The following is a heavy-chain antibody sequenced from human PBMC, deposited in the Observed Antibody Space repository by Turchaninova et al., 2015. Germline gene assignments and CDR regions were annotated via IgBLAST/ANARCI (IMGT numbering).Heavy chain of an antibody. J-gene: IGHJ4*02. V-gene: IGHV2-5*02. CDR1: GLSLSTRGVG. D-gene: IGHD3-22*01. CDR2: SYWDDDK. CDR3: AHRPLRSSSGYYYYFDY. Sequence: QIPLKESGPTLVKPTQDLTLTCTFSGLSLSTRGVGGGWFGQPPGKTLEWLALSYWDDDKRYRPSLKSRLTITKDTSKNQVVRTMTNMDPADTATYYCAHRPLRSSSGYYYYFDYWGQGTLVTVSS.